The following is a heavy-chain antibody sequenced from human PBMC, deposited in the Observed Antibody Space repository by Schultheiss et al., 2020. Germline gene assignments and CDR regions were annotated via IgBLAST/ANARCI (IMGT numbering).Heavy chain of an antibody. CDR2: IKEDGSEK. V-gene: IGHV3-7*01. J-gene: IGHJ4*02. CDR3: ARGPRYCGGDCYSEYFDY. CDR1: GFTFSSFW. Sequence: GGSLRLSCAASGFTFSSFWMSWVRQAPGKGLEWVANIKEDGSEKSYVDSVKGRFTISRDNAKRSLYLQMNSLRAEDTAVYYCARGPRYCGGDCYSEYFDYWGQGTLVTVSS. D-gene: IGHD2-21*02.